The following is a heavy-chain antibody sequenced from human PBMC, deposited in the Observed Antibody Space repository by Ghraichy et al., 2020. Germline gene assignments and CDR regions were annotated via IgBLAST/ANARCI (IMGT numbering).Heavy chain of an antibody. CDR1: GGSISSYY. D-gene: IGHD1-26*01. CDR2: IYYNGNT. Sequence: ESLNISCTVSGGSISSYYWNRIRQPPGRGLDWIGYIYYNGNTNYNPSLKSRVTISKDTSNNQFSLRLSFVTAADTAVYYCARGLNSGHYYYYYYMDVWGKGTTVTVSS. V-gene: IGHV4-59*01. CDR3: ARGLNSGHYYYYYYMDV. J-gene: IGHJ6*03.